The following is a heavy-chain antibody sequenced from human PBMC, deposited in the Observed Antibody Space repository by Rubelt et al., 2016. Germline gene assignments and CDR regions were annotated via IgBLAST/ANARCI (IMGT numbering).Heavy chain of an antibody. V-gene: IGHV4-39*01. D-gene: IGHD6-13*01. CDR3: AGYSSSYNWFDP. J-gene: IGHJ5*02. CDR1: GGSISSSSYY. Sequence: QLQLQESGPGLVKPSETLSLTCIVSGGSISSSSYYWGWIRQSPGKGLEWIGSMYYSGSTYYNPSLKSRVTISADTSKNQFSLKLSFGTAADTAVYYCAGYSSSYNWFDPWGQGTLVTVSS. CDR2: MYYSGST.